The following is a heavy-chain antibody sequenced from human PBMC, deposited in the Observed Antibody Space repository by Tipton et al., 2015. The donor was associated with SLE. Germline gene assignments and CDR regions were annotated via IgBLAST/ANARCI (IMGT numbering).Heavy chain of an antibody. J-gene: IGHJ4*02. CDR3: ARDVAGATAFDY. CDR2: VSTYNDYR. Sequence: QLVQSGAEVKKPGASVKVSCKASSYTFSDYGVNWVRQAPGQGLGWLGGVSTYNDYRRYAEKFQDRVTMTAETSTTTVYMELRNLRSDDTAVYYCARDVAGATAFDYWGQGTLVTVSS. CDR1: SYTFSDYG. V-gene: IGHV1-18*01. D-gene: IGHD1-26*01.